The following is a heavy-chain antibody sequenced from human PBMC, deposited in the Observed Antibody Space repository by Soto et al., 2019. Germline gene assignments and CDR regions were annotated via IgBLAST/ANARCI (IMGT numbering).Heavy chain of an antibody. CDR3: ARVQGYCSGGSCSNWFDP. V-gene: IGHV4-4*02. CDR2: IYHSGST. CDR1: GDSISSSNW. J-gene: IGHJ5*02. D-gene: IGHD2-15*01. Sequence: SETLSLTCTFSGDSISSSNWWSWVRQPPGKGLEWIGEIYHSGSTNYNPSLKSRVTISVDKSKNQFSLRLSSVTAADTAVYYCARVQGYCSGGSCSNWFDPWGQGTLVTVSS.